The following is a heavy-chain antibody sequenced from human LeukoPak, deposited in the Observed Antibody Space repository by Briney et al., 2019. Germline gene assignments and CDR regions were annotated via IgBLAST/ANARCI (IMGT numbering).Heavy chain of an antibody. D-gene: IGHD1-26*01. CDR3: ASSGGGSSNFDY. Sequence: GGSLRLSCAASGFTFSDYYMSWIRQAPGKGLEWVSYISSSGSTIYYADSVKGRFTISRHNSKNTLYLQMNSLRAEDTAVYYCASSGGGSSNFDYWGQGTLVTVSS. CDR1: GFTFSDYY. J-gene: IGHJ4*02. V-gene: IGHV3-11*01. CDR2: ISSSGSTI.